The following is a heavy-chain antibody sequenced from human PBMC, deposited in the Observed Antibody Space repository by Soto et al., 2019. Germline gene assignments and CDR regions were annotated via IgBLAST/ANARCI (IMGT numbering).Heavy chain of an antibody. V-gene: IGHV1-8*01. J-gene: IGHJ5*02. CDR2: MNPNSGNT. D-gene: IGHD3-3*01. CDR3: ARGLEWSWSLDP. Sequence: APGQGVEWMGWMNPNSGNTGYAQKFQGRVTMTRNTSISTAYMELSSLRSEDTAMYYCARGLEWSWSLDPWGQGTLVTVSS.